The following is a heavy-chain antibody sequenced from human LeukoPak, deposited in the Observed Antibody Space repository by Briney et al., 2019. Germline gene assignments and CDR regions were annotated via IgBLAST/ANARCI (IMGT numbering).Heavy chain of an antibody. CDR1: GYTFTGYY. J-gene: IGHJ6*03. D-gene: IGHD2-2*01. CDR3: VIVVSPADNYYYYMDV. Sequence: ASVKVSCKASGYTFTGYYMHWVRQAPGQGLEWMGWINPNSGGTNYAQKFQGRVTMTRDTSISTAYMELSRLRSYDTAVYYCVIVVSPADNYYYYMDVWGKGTTVTVSS. CDR2: INPNSGGT. V-gene: IGHV1-2*02.